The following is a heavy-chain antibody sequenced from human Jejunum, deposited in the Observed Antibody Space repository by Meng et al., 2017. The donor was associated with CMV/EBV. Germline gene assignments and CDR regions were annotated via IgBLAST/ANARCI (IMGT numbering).Heavy chain of an antibody. Sequence: SCSVSWFSVWINFLTWVRQAPGKGLEWVSVIYNVGGTYYADSVRGRFTISRDNSKNTLFLQMDSLRAEDTAVYYCARASPHAYMDVWGQGTTVTVSS. J-gene: IGHJ6*03. CDR2: IYNVGGT. CDR3: ARASPHAYMDV. V-gene: IGHV3-53*01. CDR1: WFSVWINF.